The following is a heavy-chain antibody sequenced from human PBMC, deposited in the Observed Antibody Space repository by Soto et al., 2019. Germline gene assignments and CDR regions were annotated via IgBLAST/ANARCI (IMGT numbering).Heavy chain of an antibody. CDR3: ARRVGATPPRD. CDR2: IYYDGST. D-gene: IGHD1-26*01. CDR1: GASISSNSFH. J-gene: IGHJ4*02. V-gene: IGHV4-39*01. Sequence: QLQLQESGPGLVKPSETLSLTCTVSGASISSNSFHWGWIRQPPGKGMEWIATIYYDGSTYYNPSLKRRVTITADTCKNQFSLNLTSVTAADTAMYHCARRVGATPPRDWGQGTLVIVSS.